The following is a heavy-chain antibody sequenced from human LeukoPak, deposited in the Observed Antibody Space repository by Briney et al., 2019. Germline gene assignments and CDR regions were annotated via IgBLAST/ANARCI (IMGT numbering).Heavy chain of an antibody. D-gene: IGHD6-13*01. CDR1: GYTFTSYY. Sequence: ASVKVSCKASGYTFTSYYMHWVRQAPGQGLEWMGIINPSGGSTSYAQKFQGRVTMTRDTSTSTAYMELSSLRSEDTAVYYCARVGSSSWSRDAFDIWGQGTMVTVSS. CDR2: INPSGGST. CDR3: ARVGSSSWSRDAFDI. J-gene: IGHJ3*02. V-gene: IGHV1-46*01.